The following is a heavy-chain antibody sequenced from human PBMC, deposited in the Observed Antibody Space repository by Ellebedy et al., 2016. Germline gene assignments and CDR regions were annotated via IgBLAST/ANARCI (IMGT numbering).Heavy chain of an antibody. CDR3: ARVYVPYPMLGRPTSYFRLDV. V-gene: IGHV4-30-4*01. CDR1: GGSIGGNDHY. Sequence: SETLSLXXTVSGGSIGGNDHYWAWIRQSPGKGLEWIGYIYWVGSTYYNPSLERRVSMSIDTSENQFTLNLRSVTAADTAVFYCARVYVPYPMLGRPTSYFRLDVWGKGTTVTVSS. D-gene: IGHD2/OR15-2a*01. J-gene: IGHJ6*04. CDR2: IYWVGST.